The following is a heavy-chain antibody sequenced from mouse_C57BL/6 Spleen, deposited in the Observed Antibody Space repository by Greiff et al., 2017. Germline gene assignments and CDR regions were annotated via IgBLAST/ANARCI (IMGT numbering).Heavy chain of an antibody. CDR3: ARDAGEAWFAY. J-gene: IGHJ3*01. Sequence: EVKLVESGGGLVQSGRSQRLSCATSGFTFSDFYMEWVRQAPGKGLEWIAASRNKANDYTTEYSASVKGRFIVSRDTSQSILYLQMNALRAEDTAIYYCARDAGEAWFAYWGQGTLVTVSA. CDR1: GFTFSDFY. CDR2: SRNKANDYTT. V-gene: IGHV7-1*01.